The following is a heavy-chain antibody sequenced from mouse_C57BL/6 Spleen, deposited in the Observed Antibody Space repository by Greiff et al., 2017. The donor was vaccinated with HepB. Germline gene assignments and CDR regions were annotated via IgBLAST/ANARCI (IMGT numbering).Heavy chain of an antibody. V-gene: IGHV1-64*01. Sequence: VQLQQSGAELVKPGASVKLSCKASGYTFTSYWMHWVKQRPGQGLEWIGMIHPNSGSTNYNEKFKSKATLTVDKSSSTAYMQLSSLTSEDSAVYYCARGITTVAPWFAYWGQGTLVTVSA. J-gene: IGHJ3*01. CDR2: IHPNSGST. D-gene: IGHD1-1*01. CDR1: GYTFTSYW. CDR3: ARGITTVAPWFAY.